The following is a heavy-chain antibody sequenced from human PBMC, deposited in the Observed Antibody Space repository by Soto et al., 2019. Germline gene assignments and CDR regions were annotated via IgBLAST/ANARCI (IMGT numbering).Heavy chain of an antibody. J-gene: IGHJ3*02. CDR2: INGDGSYT. CDR3: VRTWHGFDI. V-gene: IGHV3-74*01. Sequence: EVQLVESGGGLVQPGGSLRLSCAASGFTFSTYWMHWVRQAPEKGLLWVSHINGDGSYTDFADSVKGRFTISRDNAKNTVYLQMQSLRVEDTAVYFRVRTWHGFDIWGPGTMVTVSS. CDR1: GFTFSTYW.